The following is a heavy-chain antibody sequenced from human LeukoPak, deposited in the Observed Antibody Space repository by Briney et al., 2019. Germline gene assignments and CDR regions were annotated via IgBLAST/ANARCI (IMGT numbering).Heavy chain of an antibody. J-gene: IGHJ4*02. CDR1: RYSFSSYG. CDR3: ARPYCSGNKCYRLDY. Sequence: GASVKVSCKTSRYSFSSYGLNWVRQAPGQGLEWIGWFNGYNGNTMSTQKFQGRIIMTADTSANTGYMELRSLTSDDTAVYFCARPYCSGNKCYRLDYWGQGTLVTVSS. CDR2: FNGYNGNT. V-gene: IGHV1-18*04. D-gene: IGHD2-2*01.